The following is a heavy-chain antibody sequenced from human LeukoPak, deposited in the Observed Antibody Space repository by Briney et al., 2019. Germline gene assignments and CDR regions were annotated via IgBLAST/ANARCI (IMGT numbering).Heavy chain of an antibody. V-gene: IGHV3-74*01. CDR1: GFTFSTYW. Sequence: GGSLRLSCAASGFTFSTYWVHWVRQAPGKGLVWGSRINSDGSSTTYADSVKGRFTISRDNAKKTLCLQMNSLRAEDTAVYYCARDETRYYYDSSGTTYYYYGMDVWGQGTTVTVSS. CDR2: INSDGSST. J-gene: IGHJ6*02. CDR3: ARDETRYYYDSSGTTYYYYGMDV. D-gene: IGHD3-22*01.